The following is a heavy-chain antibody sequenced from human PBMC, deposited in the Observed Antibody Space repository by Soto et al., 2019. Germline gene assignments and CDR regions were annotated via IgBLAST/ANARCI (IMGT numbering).Heavy chain of an antibody. D-gene: IGHD3-10*01. CDR2: ISYDGSNK. J-gene: IGHJ3*02. CDR3: AKEKLGYGSGSYYAFDI. Sequence: GESLKISCAASGFTFSSYGMHWVRQAPGKGLEWVAVISYDGSNKYYADSVKGRFTISRDNSKNTLYLQMNSLRAEDTAVYYCAKEKLGYGSGSYYAFDIWGQGTMVTVSS. CDR1: GFTFSSYG. V-gene: IGHV3-30*18.